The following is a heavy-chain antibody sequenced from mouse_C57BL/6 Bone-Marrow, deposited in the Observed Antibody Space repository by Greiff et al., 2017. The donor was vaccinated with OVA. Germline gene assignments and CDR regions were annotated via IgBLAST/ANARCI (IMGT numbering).Heavy chain of an antibody. CDR1: GFNIKDDY. Sequence: EVKLMESGAELVRPGASVKLSCTASGFNIKDDYMHWVKQRPGQGLEWIGWIDPENGDTEYASKFQGKATITADTSSNTAYLQLSSLTSEDTAVYYCTTEGGNYNWYFDVWGTGTTVTVSS. V-gene: IGHV14-4*01. J-gene: IGHJ1*03. CDR3: TTEGGNYNWYFDV. D-gene: IGHD2-1*01. CDR2: IDPENGDT.